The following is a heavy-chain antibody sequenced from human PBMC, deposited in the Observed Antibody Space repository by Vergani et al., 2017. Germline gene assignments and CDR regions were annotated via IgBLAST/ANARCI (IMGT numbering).Heavy chain of an antibody. CDR2: IRSDESRR. CDR3: AKEGGGYCSGGTCYPEY. CDR1: GFTFNSYG. V-gene: IGHV3-30*02. J-gene: IGHJ4*02. Sequence: QVQLVESGGGVVQPGGSLRLSCAASGFTFNSYGMHWVRQAPGKGLGWVASIRSDESRRYYGDSMEGPFTISRENSKNTLYLLMKSLRPEDTAVYYCAKEGGGYCSGGTCYPEYWGQGTLVIVSS. D-gene: IGHD2-15*01.